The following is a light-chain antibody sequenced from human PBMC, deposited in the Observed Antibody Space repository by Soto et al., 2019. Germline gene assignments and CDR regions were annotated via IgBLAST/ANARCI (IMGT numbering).Light chain of an antibody. CDR2: DAS. CDR3: QQYIYWPWT. Sequence: EIVLTQSPATLSLSPGERATLSCRASQSVSSYLAWYQQKPGQAPRLLIYDASNRATGIPAMFSGSGSGTEFTLTISILQSEDFAVYYCQQYIYWPWTFGQGTKVEIK. CDR1: QSVSSY. J-gene: IGKJ1*01. V-gene: IGKV3-11*01.